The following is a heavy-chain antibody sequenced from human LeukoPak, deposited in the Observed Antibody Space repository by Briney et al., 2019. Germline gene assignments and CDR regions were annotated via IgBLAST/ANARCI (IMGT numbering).Heavy chain of an antibody. V-gene: IGHV3-21*01. CDR1: GFTFSSYS. D-gene: IGHD5-18*01. Sequence: GGSLRLSCAASGFTFSSYSMNWVRQAPGKGPEWVSSISSSSSYIYYADSVKGRFTISRDNAKNSLYLQMNSLRAEDTAVYYCARDLIDSAMVLYYFDYWGQGTLVTVSS. J-gene: IGHJ4*02. CDR3: ARDLIDSAMVLYYFDY. CDR2: ISSSSSYI.